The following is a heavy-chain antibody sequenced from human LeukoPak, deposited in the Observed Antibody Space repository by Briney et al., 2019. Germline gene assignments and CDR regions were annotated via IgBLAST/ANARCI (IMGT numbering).Heavy chain of an antibody. V-gene: IGHV3-23*01. CDR3: AKDHSPPPAAAGKVFPEYFQY. J-gene: IGHJ1*01. D-gene: IGHD6-13*01. CDR1: GFTFSIYA. Sequence: PGGSLRLSCAASGFTFSIYAMSWVRQAPGKGLEWVSAISGSGASTYYADSVKGRFTISRDSSKNTMYLQMNSLRPEDTAVYYCAKDHSPPPAAAGKVFPEYFQYWGQGTLVTVSS. CDR2: ISGSGAST.